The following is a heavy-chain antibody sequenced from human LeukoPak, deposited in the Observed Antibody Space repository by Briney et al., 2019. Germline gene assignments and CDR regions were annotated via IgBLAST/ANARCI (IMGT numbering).Heavy chain of an antibody. CDR1: GFTFSSYA. CDR2: ISSNGGST. J-gene: IGHJ5*02. D-gene: IGHD6-19*01. Sequence: GGSLRLSCSASGFTFSSYAMLWVRQAPGKGLEYVSAISSNGGSTYYADSVKGRFTISRDNSKNTLYLQMSSLRAEDTAVYYCVRTRPVGIAVAGGTHWFDPWGQGTLVTVSS. V-gene: IGHV3-64D*06. CDR3: VRTRPVGIAVAGGTHWFDP.